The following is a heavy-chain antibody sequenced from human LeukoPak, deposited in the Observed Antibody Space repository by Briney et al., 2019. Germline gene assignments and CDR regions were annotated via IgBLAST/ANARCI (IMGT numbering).Heavy chain of an antibody. CDR2: TRNKANSYTT. CDR3: ARERYDFWSGYSIGMDV. V-gene: IGHV3-72*01. Sequence: QTGGSLGLSCAASGFTFSDHYMDWVRQAPGKGLEWVGRTRNKANSYTTEYAASVKGRFTISRDDSKNSLYPQMNSLKTEDTAVYYCARERYDFWSGYSIGMDVWGQGTTVTVSS. D-gene: IGHD3-3*01. J-gene: IGHJ6*02. CDR1: GFTFSDHY.